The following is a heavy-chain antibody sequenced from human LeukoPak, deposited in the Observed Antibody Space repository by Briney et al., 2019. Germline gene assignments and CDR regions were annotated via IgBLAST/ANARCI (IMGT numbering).Heavy chain of an antibody. V-gene: IGHV4-59*01. Sequence: SETLSLTCTVSGDSISIYYWSWVRQPPGKGLEWIGYTSNAGNTNYNPSLKSRVIMSVDTSKNQFSLKLSSVTAADTAVYYCARGPLGGGYTYFDYWGQGTLVTVSS. J-gene: IGHJ4*02. CDR1: GDSISIYY. D-gene: IGHD5-12*01. CDR3: ARGPLGGGYTYFDY. CDR2: TSNAGNT.